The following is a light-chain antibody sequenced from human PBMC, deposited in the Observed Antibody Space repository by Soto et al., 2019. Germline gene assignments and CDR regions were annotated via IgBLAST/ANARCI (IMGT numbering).Light chain of an antibody. CDR2: GAF. Sequence: EIVMTQSPATLSVSPGETATLSCRASQSVSYNLAWYQQKAGQGPRLLIYGAFSRATGIPARFSGSGSGTEFTLTISSLQYEDFAVYYCQQDKNWPPLTFGGGTKVEIK. J-gene: IGKJ4*01. CDR3: QQDKNWPPLT. V-gene: IGKV3-15*01. CDR1: QSVSYN.